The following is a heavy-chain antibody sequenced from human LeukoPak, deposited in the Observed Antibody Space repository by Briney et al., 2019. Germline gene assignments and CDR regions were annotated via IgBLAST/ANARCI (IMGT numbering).Heavy chain of an antibody. D-gene: IGHD6-19*01. CDR1: GFTVNSNY. V-gene: IGHV3-53*01. CDR2: IHSGGGT. CDR3: ARASSGWAYYFDY. J-gene: IGHJ4*02. Sequence: GGSLRLSCAASGFTVNSNYMSWVRQAPGKGLEWVSVIHSGGGTYYADSVKGRFTISRDNSKNKLHFQMNSLRADDTAVYFCARASSGWAYYFDYWGQGTLVTVSS.